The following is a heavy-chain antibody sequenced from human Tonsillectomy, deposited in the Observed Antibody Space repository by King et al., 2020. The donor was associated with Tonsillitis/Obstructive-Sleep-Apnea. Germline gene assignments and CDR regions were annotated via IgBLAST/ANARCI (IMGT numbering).Heavy chain of an antibody. J-gene: IGHJ4*02. V-gene: IGHV4-34*01. D-gene: IGHD6-13*01. CDR3: ARGREGITAAGPFDY. CDR1: GGSFSGYY. CDR2: INHSGST. Sequence: VQLQQWGAGLLKPSETLSLTCAVYGGSFSGYYWNWIRQPPGKGLEWIGEINHSGSTNQNPSLKSLVTISVDTSKNQFSLKLSSVTAADTAVYYCARGREGITAAGPFDYWGQGTLVTVSS.